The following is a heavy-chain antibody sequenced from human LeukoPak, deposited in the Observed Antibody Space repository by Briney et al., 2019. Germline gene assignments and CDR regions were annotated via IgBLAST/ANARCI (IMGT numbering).Heavy chain of an antibody. CDR2: IWYDGSDN. Sequence: GGSLRLSCAASGFSFRTYSMHWVRQAPGKGLEWVAVIWYDGSDNYYADSVKGRFTISRDNSKNTLYLQMNSLRAEDTAVYYCARAESITWYYWGQGTLVTVS. D-gene: IGHD6-13*01. CDR1: GFSFRTYS. V-gene: IGHV3-33*01. J-gene: IGHJ4*02. CDR3: ARAESITWYY.